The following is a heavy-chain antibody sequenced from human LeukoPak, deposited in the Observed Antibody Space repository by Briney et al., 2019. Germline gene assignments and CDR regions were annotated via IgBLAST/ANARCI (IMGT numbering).Heavy chain of an antibody. CDR3: ARVPNREGYCSGGSCYSVYYYYYGMDV. V-gene: IGHV1-3*01. Sequence: ASVKVSCKASGYTFTSYAMHWVRQAPGQRLEWMGWINAGNGNTKYSQKFQGRVTITRDTSASTAYMELSSLRSEDTAVYYCARVPNREGYCSGGSCYSVYYYYYGMDVWGQGTTVTVSS. D-gene: IGHD2-15*01. CDR2: INAGNGNT. CDR1: GYTFTSYA. J-gene: IGHJ6*02.